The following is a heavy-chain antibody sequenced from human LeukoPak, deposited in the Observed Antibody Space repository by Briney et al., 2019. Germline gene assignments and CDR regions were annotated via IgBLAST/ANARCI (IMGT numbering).Heavy chain of an antibody. CDR3: AKDLREYSSVGGLIDY. V-gene: IGHV3-30*18. CDR2: ISFDGSDK. Sequence: GGSLRLSCAASGFTFSNYGMHWVRQAPGKGLDLVAVISFDGSDKRYPDSVKGRFSISRDNSKNTLDLQMNSLRVEDTGVYYCAKDLREYSSVGGLIDYWGQGILVTVSS. CDR1: GFTFSNYG. J-gene: IGHJ4*02. D-gene: IGHD5-18*01.